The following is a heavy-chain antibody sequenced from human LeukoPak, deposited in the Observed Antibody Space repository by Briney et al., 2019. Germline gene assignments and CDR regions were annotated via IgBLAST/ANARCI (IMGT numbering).Heavy chain of an antibody. CDR3: ARDIPSGFYTPDY. J-gene: IGHJ4*02. D-gene: IGHD5-12*01. CDR2: IETDGDEK. CDR1: GFTFSDYW. V-gene: IGHV3-7*01. Sequence: QARGSLRLSCVDPGFTFSDYWMSSVRQAPGMGLEWVANIETDGDEKNYVDSVKGRFTISRENAKNSLYLQMNNLRDEDTAVYYCARDIPSGFYTPDYWGQGTQVTVSS.